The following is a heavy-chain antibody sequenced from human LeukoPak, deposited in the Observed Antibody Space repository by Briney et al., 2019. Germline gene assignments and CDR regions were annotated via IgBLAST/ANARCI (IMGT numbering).Heavy chain of an antibody. J-gene: IGHJ4*02. V-gene: IGHV3-48*04. CDR2: ISSTNTV. CDR1: GFTFSIHA. D-gene: IGHD2-2*03. Sequence: GGSLRLSCAASGFTFSIHAMSWVRQAPGKGLEWVSYISSTNTVYYADFVEGRFTISRDNAKNSVYLQMDNLRAEDTAIYYCARDPLIASSATSGYSLDYWGLGTQVIVSS. CDR3: ARDPLIASSATSGYSLDY.